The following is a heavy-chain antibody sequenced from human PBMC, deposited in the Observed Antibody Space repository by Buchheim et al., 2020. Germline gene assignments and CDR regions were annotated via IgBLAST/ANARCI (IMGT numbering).Heavy chain of an antibody. D-gene: IGHD3-10*01. CDR3: ARLNTYYGSDAFDI. J-gene: IGHJ3*02. Sequence: QLQLQESGPGLVKPSETLSLTCTVSGGSISSSSYYWGWIRQPPGKGLEWIGSIYYSVITYYNPSLKSRVTISLIPPNTHVSLKLSSVTAADTAVYYCARLNTYYGSDAFDIWGQGT. CDR1: GGSISSSSYY. V-gene: IGHV4-39*01. CDR2: IYYSVIT.